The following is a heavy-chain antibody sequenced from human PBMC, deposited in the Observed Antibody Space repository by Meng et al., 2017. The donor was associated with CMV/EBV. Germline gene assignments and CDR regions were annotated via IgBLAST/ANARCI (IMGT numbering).Heavy chain of an antibody. J-gene: IGHJ6*02. CDR2: INHSGST. CDR1: YY. V-gene: IGHV4-34*01. D-gene: IGHD3-22*01. Sequence: YYWSWIRQPPGKGLEWIGEINHSGSTNYNPSLKSRVTISVDTSKNQFSLKLSSVTAADTAVYYCARGLGFDSSGYWAGYYYYYGMDVWGQGTTVTVSS. CDR3: ARGLGFDSSGYWAGYYYYYGMDV.